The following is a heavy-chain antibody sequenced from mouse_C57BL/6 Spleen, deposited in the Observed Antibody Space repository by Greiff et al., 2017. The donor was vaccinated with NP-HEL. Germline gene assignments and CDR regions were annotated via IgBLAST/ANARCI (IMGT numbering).Heavy chain of an antibody. D-gene: IGHD2-1*01. J-gene: IGHJ3*01. CDR1: GFTFRDFY. CDR3: ARDADGILFAY. Sequence: EVKLVESGGGLVQSGRSLRLSCATSGFTFRDFYMEWVRQAPGKGLEWIAASRNKANDYTTEYSASVKGRFIVSRDTSQSILYLQMNALRAEDTAIYYCARDADGILFAYWGQGTLVTVSA. V-gene: IGHV7-1*01. CDR2: SRNKANDYTT.